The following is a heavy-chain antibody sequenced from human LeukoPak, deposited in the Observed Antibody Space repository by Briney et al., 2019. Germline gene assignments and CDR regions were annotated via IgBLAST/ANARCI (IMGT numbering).Heavy chain of an antibody. CDR1: GDSVSSNSAA. CDR2: TYYRPKWYN. J-gene: IGHJ6*02. V-gene: IGHV6-1*01. CDR3: ARDPYYGSGRAGYYGMDV. Sequence: SQTLSLTCAISGDSVSSNSAAWHWIRQSPSRGLEWLGRTYYRPKWYNDYAVSVKSRITINPDTSKNQFSLQLNTVTPEDTAVYYCARDPYYGSGRAGYYGMDVWGQGTTVTVSS. D-gene: IGHD3-10*01.